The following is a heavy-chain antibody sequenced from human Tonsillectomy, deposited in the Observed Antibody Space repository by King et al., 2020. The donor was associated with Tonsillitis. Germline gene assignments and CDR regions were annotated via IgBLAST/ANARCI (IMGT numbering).Heavy chain of an antibody. CDR2: ITWNSGSI. J-gene: IGHJ4*02. Sequence: VQLVQSGGGLVQPGRSLRLSCAASGFTFDDYAMHWVRQAPGKGLEWVSGITWNSGSIVYADSVKGRFTISRDNPKNSLYLQMNSLRAEDTALYYCAKDIGTVVLVAATPFDYWGQGTLVTVSS. CDR3: AKDIGTVVLVAATPFDY. V-gene: IGHV3-9*01. CDR1: GFTFDDYA. D-gene: IGHD2-15*01.